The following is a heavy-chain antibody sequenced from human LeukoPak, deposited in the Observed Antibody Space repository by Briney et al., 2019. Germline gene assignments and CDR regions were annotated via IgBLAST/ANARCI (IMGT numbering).Heavy chain of an antibody. CDR3: ARVQWAAVAGSTHDVDY. CDR2: ISYDGSNK. J-gene: IGHJ4*02. V-gene: IGHV3-30-3*01. Sequence: GRSLRLSCAASGFTFSSYAMHWVRQAPGKGLEWVAVISYDGSNKYYADSVKGRFTISRDNSKNTLYLQMNSLGAEDTAVYYCARVQWAAVAGSTHDVDYWGQGTLVTVSS. D-gene: IGHD6-19*01. CDR1: GFTFSSYA.